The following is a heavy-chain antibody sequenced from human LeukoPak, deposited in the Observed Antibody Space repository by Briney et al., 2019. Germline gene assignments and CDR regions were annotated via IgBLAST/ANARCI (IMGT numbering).Heavy chain of an antibody. D-gene: IGHD5-12*01. CDR3: ARYRYSGYDDAFDV. V-gene: IGHV4-61*02. CDR2: LHTTGGT. CDR1: GYSINSAYY. J-gene: IGHJ3*01. Sequence: SETLTLTCTVSGYSINSAYYWGWIRQPAGKGLEWIGRLHTTGGTNYNPSFKSRLSISGDTSKNQFSLQLSSVTAADTAVYYCARYRYSGYDDAFDVWGQGTMVTVSS.